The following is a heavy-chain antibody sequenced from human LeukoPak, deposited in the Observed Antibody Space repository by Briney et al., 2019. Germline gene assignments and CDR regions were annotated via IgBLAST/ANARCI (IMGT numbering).Heavy chain of an antibody. J-gene: IGHJ4*02. Sequence: GGSLRLSCAASGFTFSTYAMSWVRQAPGKGLEWVSTISGSGANTYYADSVRGRFAISRDNSKNTLYLHMNSLRAEDPAVYYRAQERAGYTHPYYFDYWGQGTLVTVSS. D-gene: IGHD3-16*02. CDR2: ISGSGANT. V-gene: IGHV3-23*01. CDR1: GFTFSTYA. CDR3: AQERAGYTHPYYFDY.